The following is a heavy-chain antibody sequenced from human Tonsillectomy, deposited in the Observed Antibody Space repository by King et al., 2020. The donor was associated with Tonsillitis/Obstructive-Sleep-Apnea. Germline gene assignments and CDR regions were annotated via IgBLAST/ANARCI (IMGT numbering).Heavy chain of an antibody. V-gene: IGHV6-1*01. Sequence: VQLQQSGPGLVKPTQTLSLTCAISGDSVSNNNAAWTWNRKSPSRGLEWLGRTYYRSKCFNDYAVSVKSRITINSDTSKNQFSLQLNSVTPEDTAVYYCAREELGHHWYFDLWGRGTLVIVSS. CDR3: AREELGHHWYFDL. CDR2: TYYRSKCFN. D-gene: IGHD3-10*01. J-gene: IGHJ2*01. CDR1: GDSVSNNNAA.